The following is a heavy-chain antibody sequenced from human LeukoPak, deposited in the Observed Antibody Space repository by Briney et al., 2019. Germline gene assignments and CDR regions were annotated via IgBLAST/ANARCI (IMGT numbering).Heavy chain of an antibody. CDR2: ISGSGGST. D-gene: IGHD6-13*01. J-gene: IGHJ4*02. CDR3: AEESGGSTWYEVFDS. V-gene: IGHV3-23*01. CDR1: GFTFSTYA. Sequence: GGSLRLSCAASGFTFSTYAMNWVRQAPGKGLEWVSGISGSGGSTYYTDSVKGRFTISRDNSKHTLSLQMNSLRAEDTALYYCAEESGGSTWYEVFDSWGQGALVTVSS.